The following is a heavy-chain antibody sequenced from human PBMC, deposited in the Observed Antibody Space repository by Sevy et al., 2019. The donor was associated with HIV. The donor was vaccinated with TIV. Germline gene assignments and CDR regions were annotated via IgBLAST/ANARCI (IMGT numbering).Heavy chain of an antibody. J-gene: IGHJ4*02. Sequence: GGSLRLSCAASGFSFSEFWMTWVRQAPGKGLERIANVNPDGSRIYYVDSVRGRFTISRENTKNSLYLQMNSLTVDDTAVYFCARDRAYSALDYWGQGTLVTVS. CDR3: ARDRAYSALDY. CDR1: GFSFSEFW. D-gene: IGHD5-18*01. CDR2: VNPDGSRI. V-gene: IGHV3-7*01.